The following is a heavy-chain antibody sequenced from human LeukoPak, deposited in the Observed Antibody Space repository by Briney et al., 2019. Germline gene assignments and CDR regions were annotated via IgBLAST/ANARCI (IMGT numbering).Heavy chain of an antibody. CDR1: GYTFTSYY. J-gene: IGHJ4*02. CDR2: INPSGGST. CDR3: ARGDYEGEVDY. D-gene: IGHD3-16*01. Sequence: ASVKVSRKASGYTFTSYYMHWVRQAPGQGLEWMGIINPSGGSTSYAQKFQGRVTMTRDTSTSTVYMELSRLRSDDTAVYYCARGDYEGEVDYWGQGTLVTVSS. V-gene: IGHV1-46*01.